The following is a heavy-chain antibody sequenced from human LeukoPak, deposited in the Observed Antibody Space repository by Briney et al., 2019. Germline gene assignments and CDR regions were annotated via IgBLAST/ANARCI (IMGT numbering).Heavy chain of an antibody. Sequence: PGGSLRLSCAASGFTFNNYALSWVRQAPGKGLDWVSAISDSGGSTYYADSVKGRFTISRDNSQNTLYLQMNSLRAEDTAVYYCAKGDGYNYDNWFDPWGQGTLVTVSS. D-gene: IGHD5-24*01. CDR2: ISDSGGST. V-gene: IGHV3-23*01. J-gene: IGHJ5*02. CDR1: GFTFNNYA. CDR3: AKGDGYNYDNWFDP.